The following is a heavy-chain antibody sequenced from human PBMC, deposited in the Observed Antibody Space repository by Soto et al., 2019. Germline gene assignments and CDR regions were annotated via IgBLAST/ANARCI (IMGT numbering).Heavy chain of an antibody. CDR1: GFTFSSFP. D-gene: IGHD4-17*01. Sequence: PGGSLRLSCAASGFTFSSFPMRWVRQAPGQGLEWVSTITGSGSDTYYADSVKGRVTISRDNSKNTQYLQMSSLRAEDTALYYCTNTSSDYPHMDVWGQGTTVTVSS. CDR2: ITGSGSDT. V-gene: IGHV3-23*01. J-gene: IGHJ6*02. CDR3: TNTSSDYPHMDV.